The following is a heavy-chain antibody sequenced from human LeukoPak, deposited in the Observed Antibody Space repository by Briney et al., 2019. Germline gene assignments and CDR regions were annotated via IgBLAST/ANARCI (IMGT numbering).Heavy chain of an antibody. V-gene: IGHV1-2*04. CDR1: GYIFTGYY. CDR2: INPNSGGT. D-gene: IGHD3-3*01. J-gene: IGHJ6*02. Sequence: ASVKVSCKASGYIFTGYYMHWVRQAPGQGLEWMGWINPNSGGTNYAQKFQGWVTMTRDTSISTAYMELSRLRSDDTAVYYCVRGGDFWSGYYPYYYYYGMDVWGQGATVTVSS. CDR3: VRGGDFWSGYYPYYYYYGMDV.